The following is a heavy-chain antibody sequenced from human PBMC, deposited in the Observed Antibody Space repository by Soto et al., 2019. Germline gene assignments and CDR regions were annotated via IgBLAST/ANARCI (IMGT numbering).Heavy chain of an antibody. D-gene: IGHD2-2*01. J-gene: IGHJ4*02. V-gene: IGHV3-30*18. CDR1: GFTFSSYG. CDR3: AKERIAGVVPAAVDY. CDR2: ISYDGSSK. Sequence: QVQLVESGGGVVQPGRSLRLSCAASGFTFSSYGMHWVRQAPGKGLEWVAVISYDGSSKYYADSVKGRFTISRDNSKSKLYLQMNSLRAEDTAVYYFAKERIAGVVPAAVDYWGQGTLVTVSS.